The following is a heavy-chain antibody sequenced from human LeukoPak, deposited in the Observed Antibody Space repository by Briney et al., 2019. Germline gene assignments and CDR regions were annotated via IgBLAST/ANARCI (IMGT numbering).Heavy chain of an antibody. CDR1: GFTFSSYE. J-gene: IGHJ4*02. CDR2: ISSSGSTI. D-gene: IGHD6-6*01. V-gene: IGHV3-48*03. Sequence: GGSLRLSCAASGFTFSSYEMNWVRQAPGKWLEWVSYISSSGSTIYYADSVKGRFTISRDNAKNSLYLQMNSLRAEDTAVYYCARDLSSSSSSWGQGTLVTVSS. CDR3: ARDLSSSSSS.